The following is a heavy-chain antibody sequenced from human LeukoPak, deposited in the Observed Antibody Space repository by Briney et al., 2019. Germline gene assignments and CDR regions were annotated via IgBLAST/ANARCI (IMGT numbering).Heavy chain of an antibody. CDR2: IKQDGSEK. J-gene: IGHJ4*02. CDR3: ARDYYDSSGYSWNSDYFDY. CDR1: GFTFSSYA. Sequence: GGSLRLSCAASGFTFSSYAMSWVRQAPGKGLEWVANIKQDGSEKYYVDSVKGRFTISRDNAKNSLYLQMNSLRAEDTAVYYCARDYYDSSGYSWNSDYFDYWGQGTLVTVSS. V-gene: IGHV3-7*01. D-gene: IGHD3-22*01.